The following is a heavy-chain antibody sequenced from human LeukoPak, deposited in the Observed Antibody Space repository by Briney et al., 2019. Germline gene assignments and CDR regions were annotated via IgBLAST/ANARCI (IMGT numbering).Heavy chain of an antibody. CDR1: GFTVRDYA. D-gene: IGHD3-22*01. V-gene: IGHV3-23*01. CDR2: ISGSGGST. Sequence: PGGSLRLSCAASGFTVRDYAMSWVRQAPGKGLEWVSAISGSGGSTYYADSVKGRFTISRDNSKNTLYLQMNSLRAEDTAVYYCAKSPPDYYDSSPGPGLWGQGTLVTVSS. J-gene: IGHJ4*02. CDR3: AKSPPDYYDSSPGPGL.